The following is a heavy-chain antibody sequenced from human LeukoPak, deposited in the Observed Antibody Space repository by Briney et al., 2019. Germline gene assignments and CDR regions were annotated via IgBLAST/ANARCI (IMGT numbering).Heavy chain of an antibody. D-gene: IGHD3-10*01. CDR2: INHSGST. Sequence: SETLSLTCAVYGGSFGAYYWSWIRQPPGKGLEGIGEINHSGSTNYNPSLKSRVTISVDTSKNHFSLKLSSVTAADTAVYYCAGPGAGDLDYWGQGTLVTVSS. CDR1: GGSFGAYY. J-gene: IGHJ4*02. CDR3: AGPGAGDLDY. V-gene: IGHV4-34*01.